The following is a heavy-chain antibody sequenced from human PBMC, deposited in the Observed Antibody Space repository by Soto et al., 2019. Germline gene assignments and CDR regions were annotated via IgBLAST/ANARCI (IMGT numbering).Heavy chain of an antibody. V-gene: IGHV1-3*05. CDR2: INPGNGNR. CDR3: ARDYCSGGSCYVDWFDP. J-gene: IGHJ5*02. D-gene: IGHD2-15*01. CDR1: GYTFTSYV. Sequence: QVQLVQSGAEEKNPGASVKVSCKASGYTFTSYVMHWVRQAPGQRLEWMGWINPGNGNRKYCQNFQGRVTFTRDTSASTAYMELSGLRSEDTAVYYCARDYCSGGSCYVDWFDPWGQGTLVTVSS.